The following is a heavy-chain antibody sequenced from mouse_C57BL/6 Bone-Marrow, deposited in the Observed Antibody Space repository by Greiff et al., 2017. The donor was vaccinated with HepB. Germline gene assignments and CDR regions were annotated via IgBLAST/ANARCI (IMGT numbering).Heavy chain of an antibody. V-gene: IGHV1-64*01. CDR2: IHPNSGST. CDR1: GYTFTSYW. J-gene: IGHJ2*01. Sequence: QVQLQQSGAELVKPGASVKLSCKASGYTFTSYWMHWVKQRPGQGLEWIGMIHPNSGSTNYNEKFKSKATLTVDKSSSTAYMQLSSLTSEDSAVYYCARNFPSYYGSSYGYFDYWGQGTTLTVSS. D-gene: IGHD1-1*01. CDR3: ARNFPSYYGSSYGYFDY.